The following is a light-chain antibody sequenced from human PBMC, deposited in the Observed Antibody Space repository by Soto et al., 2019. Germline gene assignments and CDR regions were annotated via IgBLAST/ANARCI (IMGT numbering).Light chain of an antibody. CDR3: KQSFSTPT. CDR1: QGISSY. CDR2: AAS. J-gene: IGKJ5*01. V-gene: IGKV1-8*01. Sequence: ALRMTQSPSSLSSSTGGRVTITCRASQGISSYLAWYQQKPGKAPKLLIYAASTLQSGVPSSFSGSESGTDFTLTIRSLQPEDFATYYCKQSFSTPTCGQGTRLEIK.